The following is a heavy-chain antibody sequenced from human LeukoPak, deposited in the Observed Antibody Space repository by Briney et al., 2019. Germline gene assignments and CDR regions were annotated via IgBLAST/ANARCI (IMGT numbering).Heavy chain of an antibody. D-gene: IGHD1-26*01. CDR3: AREESGSYYYYYYMDV. CDR2: IYTSGST. Sequence: PSETLSLTCTVSGGSISSGSYYWSWIRQPAGKGLEWIGRIYTSGSTNYNPSLKSRVTISVDTSKNQFSLKLSSVTAADTAVYYCAREESGSYYYYYYMDVWGKGTTVTISS. CDR1: GGSISSGSYY. J-gene: IGHJ6*03. V-gene: IGHV4-61*02.